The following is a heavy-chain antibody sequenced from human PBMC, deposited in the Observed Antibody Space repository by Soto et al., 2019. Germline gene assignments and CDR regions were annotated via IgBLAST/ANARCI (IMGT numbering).Heavy chain of an antibody. CDR1: GSTFSNDW. CDR2: INSDGSST. Sequence: GGSLRLSCAVSGSTFSNDWMHWVRQAPGKGLVWVSHINSDGSSTNYADFVKGRFTIARDNAKNTVYLQMNSLRAEDTAVYYCARDRSYSLDVWGQGTTVTVSS. CDR3: ARDRSYSLDV. J-gene: IGHJ6*02. V-gene: IGHV3-74*01.